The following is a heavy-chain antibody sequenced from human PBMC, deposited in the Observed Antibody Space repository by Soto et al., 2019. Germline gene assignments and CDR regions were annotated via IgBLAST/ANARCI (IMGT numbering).Heavy chain of an antibody. CDR1: GSTFSNDW. CDR2: INSDGSST. Sequence: GGSLRLSCAVSGSTFSNDWMHWVRQAPGKGLVWVSHINSDGSSTNYADFVKGRFTIARDNAKNTVYLQMNSLRAEDTAVYYCARDRSYSLDVWGQGTTVTVSS. CDR3: ARDRSYSLDV. J-gene: IGHJ6*02. V-gene: IGHV3-74*01.